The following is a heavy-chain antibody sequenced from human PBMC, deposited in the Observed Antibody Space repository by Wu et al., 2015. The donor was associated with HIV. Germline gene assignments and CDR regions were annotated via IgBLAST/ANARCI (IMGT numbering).Heavy chain of an antibody. CDR3: ARERRDAYNYYFDY. CDR1: GGTFSSYA. J-gene: IGHJ4*02. Sequence: QVQLVQSGAEVKKPGSSVKVSCKASGGTFSSYAINWVRQAPGQGLEWMGGIIPIFGSANYAQKFQGRVTITTDESTSTAYMRLSSLRSEDTAVYYCARERRDAYNYYFDYWGQGTLVTVSS. CDR2: IIPIFGSA. D-gene: IGHD5-24*01. V-gene: IGHV1-69*05.